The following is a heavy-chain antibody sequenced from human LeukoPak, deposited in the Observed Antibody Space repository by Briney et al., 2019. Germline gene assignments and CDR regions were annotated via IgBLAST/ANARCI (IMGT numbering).Heavy chain of an antibody. Sequence: SETLSLTCAVYGGSFSGYYWSWIRQPPRKGLEWIGEINHSGSTNYNPSLKSRVTISVDTSKNQFSLKLSSVTAADTAVYYCARLQSRPGYSSSWYFSRPDKREYNWFDPWGQGTLVTVSS. V-gene: IGHV4-34*01. D-gene: IGHD6-13*01. J-gene: IGHJ5*02. CDR3: ARLQSRPGYSSSWYFSRPDKREYNWFDP. CDR1: GGSFSGYY. CDR2: INHSGST.